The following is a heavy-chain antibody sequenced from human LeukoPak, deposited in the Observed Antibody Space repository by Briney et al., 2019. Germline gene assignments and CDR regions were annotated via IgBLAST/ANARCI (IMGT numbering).Heavy chain of an antibody. J-gene: IGHJ4*02. CDR3: ARDTVYHASVTYYTDY. CDR1: GLSFSTFA. D-gene: IGHD3-10*01. CDR2: IRGNGET. V-gene: IGHV3-23*01. Sequence: PGGSLRLSCAASGLSFSTFAMSWVRQGPARGLEWVSSIRGNGETFYADSVKGRFTLSSDSSRNTVYFQPNNLRAEDTAVYYCARDTVYHASVTYYTDYWGQGTLVTVSS.